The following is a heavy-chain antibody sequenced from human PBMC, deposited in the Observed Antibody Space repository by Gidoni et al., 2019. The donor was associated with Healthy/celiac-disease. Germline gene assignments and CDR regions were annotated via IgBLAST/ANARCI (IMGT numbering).Heavy chain of an antibody. Sequence: QPGRSLRLSCAASGFTFSSYGMHWVRQAPGKGLEWVAVISYDGSNKYYADSVKGRFTISRDNSKNTRYLQMNSLRAEDTAVYYCARGYYDSSGYPRLEYFQHWGQGTLVTVSS. CDR2: ISYDGSNK. D-gene: IGHD3-22*01. J-gene: IGHJ1*01. V-gene: IGHV3-30*03. CDR3: ARGYYDSSGYPRLEYFQH. CDR1: GFTFSSYG.